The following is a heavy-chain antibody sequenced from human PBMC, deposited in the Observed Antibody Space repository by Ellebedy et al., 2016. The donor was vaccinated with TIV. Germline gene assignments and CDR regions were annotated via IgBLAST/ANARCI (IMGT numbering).Heavy chain of an antibody. CDR2: IYYSGST. Sequence: SETLSLXXTVSGGSISSGGYYWSWIRQHPGKGLEWIGYIYYSGSTYYNPSLKSRVTISVDTSKNQFSLELSSVTAVDTAVYYCARKLPGTGYFDYWGQGTLVTVSS. CDR1: GGSISSGGYY. CDR3: ARKLPGTGYFDY. V-gene: IGHV4-31*03. D-gene: IGHD3-10*01. J-gene: IGHJ4*02.